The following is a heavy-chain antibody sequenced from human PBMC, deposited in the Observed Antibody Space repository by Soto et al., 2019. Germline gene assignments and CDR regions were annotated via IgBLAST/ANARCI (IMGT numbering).Heavy chain of an antibody. J-gene: IGHJ3*02. CDR3: ARQRRYGYNFADAFHI. CDR1: GGSVSSGSYY. Sequence: SETLSLTCTVSGGSVSSGSYYWSWIRQPPGKGLEWIGYIYYSGSTNYNPSLKSRVTISVDTSKNQFSLKLSSVTAADTAVYYCARQRRYGYNFADAFHIWGQGTMVPVS. D-gene: IGHD5-12*01. CDR2: IYYSGST. V-gene: IGHV4-61*01.